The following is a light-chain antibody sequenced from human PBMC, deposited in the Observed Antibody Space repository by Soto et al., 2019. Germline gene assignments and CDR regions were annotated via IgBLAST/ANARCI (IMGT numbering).Light chain of an antibody. CDR1: SSNIGAGYD. V-gene: IGLV1-40*01. J-gene: IGLJ3*02. CDR3: QSYDTSLSGSV. Sequence: QSVLTQPPSVSGAPGQRVTISCTGSSSNIGAGYDVHWYQQLPGTAPKLLIYGNSNRPSGVPDRFSGSKSGTSAFLAISGLQGEDEADYYCQSYDTSLSGSVFGGGTKLTVL. CDR2: GNS.